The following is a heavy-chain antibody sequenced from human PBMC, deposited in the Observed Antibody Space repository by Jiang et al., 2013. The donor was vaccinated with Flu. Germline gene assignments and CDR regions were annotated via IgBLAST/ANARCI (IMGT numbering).Heavy chain of an antibody. CDR3: ATEMVRGLIITNDAFDI. V-gene: IGHV1-24*01. Sequence: GAEVKKPGASVKVSCKVSGYILAELSMHWVRQAPGKGLEWMGGFEPEDGETIYAQKFQGRVTMTEDTVTDTAYMELSSLRSEDTAVYYCATEMVRGLIITNDAFDIWGQGTMVTVSS. D-gene: IGHD3-10*01. J-gene: IGHJ3*02. CDR2: FEPEDGET. CDR1: GYILAELS.